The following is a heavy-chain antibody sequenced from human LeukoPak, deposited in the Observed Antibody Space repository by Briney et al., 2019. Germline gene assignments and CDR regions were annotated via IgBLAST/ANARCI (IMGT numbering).Heavy chain of an antibody. Sequence: GGSLRLSCAASGFTFSNNWMSWVRQTPGKGLEWVANIKQDGSENYYVDSVKGRSTISRDNAKNSLYLQMNSLRAEDTAVYYCATPWSIAFWGQGTLVTVSS. J-gene: IGHJ4*02. V-gene: IGHV3-7*05. CDR1: GFTFSNNW. CDR3: ATPWSIAF. CDR2: IKQDGSEN. D-gene: IGHD2-15*01.